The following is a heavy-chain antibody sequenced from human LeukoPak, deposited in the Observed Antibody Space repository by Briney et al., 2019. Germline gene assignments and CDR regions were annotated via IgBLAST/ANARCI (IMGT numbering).Heavy chain of an antibody. V-gene: IGHV1-18*01. CDR1: GYTFTSYG. Sequence: HVASVKVSCKASGYTFTSYGISWVRQAPGQGLEWTGWISAYNGNTNYAQKLQGRVTMTTDTSTSTAYMELRSLRSDDTAVYYCARYYGSGSYCNYWGQGTLVTVSS. D-gene: IGHD3-10*01. J-gene: IGHJ4*02. CDR2: ISAYNGNT. CDR3: ARYYGSGSYCNY.